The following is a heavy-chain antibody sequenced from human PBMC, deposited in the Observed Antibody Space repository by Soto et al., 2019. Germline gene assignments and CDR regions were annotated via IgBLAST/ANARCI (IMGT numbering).Heavy chain of an antibody. D-gene: IGHD1-26*01. V-gene: IGHV3-48*02. J-gene: IGHJ5*02. CDR1: GFTFSSYS. CDR2: ISSSSSTI. CDR3: AREGGNLNWFDP. Sequence: EVQLVESGGGLVQPGGSLRLSCAASGFTFSSYSMNWVRQAPGKGLEWVSYISSSSSTIYYADSVKGRFTISRDNAKNSLYLQMNGLRDEDTAVYYCAREGGNLNWFDPLGPGNPGHR.